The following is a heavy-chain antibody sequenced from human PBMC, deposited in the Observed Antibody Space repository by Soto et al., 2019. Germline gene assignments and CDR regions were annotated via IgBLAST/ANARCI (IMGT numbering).Heavy chain of an antibody. CDR3: ARHFSVDYFDY. J-gene: IGHJ4*02. Sequence: SETLSLTCTFSGGSISSYYWSLIRQPPGKGLEWIGYVYYTGSTNYNPSLKSRVTISVDRSKNQFSLKLSSVTAADTAVYYCARHFSVDYFDYWGQGALVTVSS. CDR1: GGSISSYY. V-gene: IGHV4-59*08. CDR2: VYYTGST.